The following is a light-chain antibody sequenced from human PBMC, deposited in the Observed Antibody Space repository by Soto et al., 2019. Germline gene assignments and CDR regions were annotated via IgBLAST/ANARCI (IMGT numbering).Light chain of an antibody. J-gene: IGLJ7*01. V-gene: IGLV1-44*01. CDR1: TSTIGSNT. CDR3: ATWDDSLNGAV. CDR2: SNN. Sequence: QSVLTQPPSASGTPGQRVTISCSGSTSTIGSNTVNWYQQLPGTAPKLLIYSNNQRPSGVPDRFSGSKSGTSASLAISGLQSADEADYYCATWDDSLNGAVFGGGTQLTVL.